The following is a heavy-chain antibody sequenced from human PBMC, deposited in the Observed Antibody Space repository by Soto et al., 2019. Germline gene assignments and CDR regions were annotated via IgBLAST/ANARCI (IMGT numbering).Heavy chain of an antibody. Sequence: PGGSLRLSCAASGFTFSSYAMSWVRQAPGKGLEWVSAISGSGGSTYYADSVKGRFTISRDNSKNTLYLQMNSLRAEDTAVYYCAKDLSGGSSRGPNWFDPWGQGTLVTVSS. V-gene: IGHV3-23*01. CDR1: GFTFSSYA. D-gene: IGHD6-13*01. CDR2: ISGSGGST. CDR3: AKDLSGGSSRGPNWFDP. J-gene: IGHJ5*02.